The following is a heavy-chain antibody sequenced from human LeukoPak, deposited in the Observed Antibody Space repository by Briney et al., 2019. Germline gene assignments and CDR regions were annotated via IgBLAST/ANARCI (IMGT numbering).Heavy chain of an antibody. CDR2: INPSSCGT. D-gene: IGHD3-22*01. J-gene: IGHJ4*02. V-gene: IGHV1-2*02. CDR1: GYIFSGYY. CDR3: ARGARMYYYDSSGYDDY. Sequence: VASVKVSCKTSGYIFSGYYMHWVRQAPGQGLEWMGCINPSSCGTNYTQKFQGRVTMTRDTSISTAYLELSRLRSDDTAVYYCARGARMYYYDSSGYDDYWGQGTMVTVSS.